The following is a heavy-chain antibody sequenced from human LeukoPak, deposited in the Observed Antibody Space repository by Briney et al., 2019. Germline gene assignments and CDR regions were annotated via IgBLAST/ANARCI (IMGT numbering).Heavy chain of an antibody. CDR1: GFTVSSNY. CDR3: AKDLHYGSADY. Sequence: GGSLRLSCAASGFTVSSNYMTWVRQAPGKGLEWVSVIYTSGNTYYADSVKGRFTISRDNAKNALYLQMNSLRAEDTAVYYCAKDLHYGSADYWGQGTLVTVSS. V-gene: IGHV3-66*01. D-gene: IGHD3-10*01. J-gene: IGHJ4*02. CDR2: IYTSGNT.